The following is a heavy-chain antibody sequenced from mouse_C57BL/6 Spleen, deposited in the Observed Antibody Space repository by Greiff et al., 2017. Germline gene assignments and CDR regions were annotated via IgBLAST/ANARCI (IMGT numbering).Heavy chain of an antibody. D-gene: IGHD2-3*01. Sequence: QVQLQQPGAELVRPGSSVKLSCKASGYTFTSYWMHWVKQRPIQGLEWIGNIDPSDSETNYNQKFKDKATLTVDKSSSTAYMQLISLTSEDSAVYYGARFGGYYVGPYFDYWGQGTTLTVSS. J-gene: IGHJ2*01. CDR1: GYTFTSYW. CDR3: ARFGGYYVGPYFDY. V-gene: IGHV1-52*01. CDR2: IDPSDSET.